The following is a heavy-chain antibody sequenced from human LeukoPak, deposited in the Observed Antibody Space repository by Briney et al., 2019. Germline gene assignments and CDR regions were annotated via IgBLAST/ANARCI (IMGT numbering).Heavy chain of an antibody. D-gene: IGHD3-3*01. CDR1: GFTVSSDS. Sequence: GGSLRLSCTVSGFTVSSDSMSWVRQAPGKGLEWVSFIYSGGSTHYSDSVKGRFTISRDNSKNTLYLQMNSLRAEDTAVYYCASSPNFGVVYFDYWGQGTLVTVSS. V-gene: IGHV3-53*01. CDR2: IYSGGST. CDR3: ASSPNFGVVYFDY. J-gene: IGHJ4*02.